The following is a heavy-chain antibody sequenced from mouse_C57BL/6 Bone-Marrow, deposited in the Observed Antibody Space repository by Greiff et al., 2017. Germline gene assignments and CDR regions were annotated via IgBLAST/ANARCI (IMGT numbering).Heavy chain of an antibody. V-gene: IGHV3-8*01. Sequence: EVKLVESGPGLAKPSQTLSLTCSVTGYSITSDYWNWIRNFPGTKLEYMGYISYSGSTYYTPSLKRRIPLTRDTSKNQYYLQLNSVTTEDTATYYCGRWGGYAMDDWGQGTSGTVSS. CDR1: GYSITSDY. J-gene: IGHJ4*01. CDR3: GRWGGYAMDD. CDR2: ISYSGST.